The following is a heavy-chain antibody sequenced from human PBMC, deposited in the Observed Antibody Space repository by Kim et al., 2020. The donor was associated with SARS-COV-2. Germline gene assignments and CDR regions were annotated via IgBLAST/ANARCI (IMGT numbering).Heavy chain of an antibody. Sequence: TYYANPVKGRFTISRDNSKNTLYLQMNSLRAEDTAVYYCAKDNGDYGIGYWGQGTLVTVSS. V-gene: IGHV3-23*01. D-gene: IGHD4-17*01. CDR3: AKDNGDYGIGY. J-gene: IGHJ4*02. CDR2: T.